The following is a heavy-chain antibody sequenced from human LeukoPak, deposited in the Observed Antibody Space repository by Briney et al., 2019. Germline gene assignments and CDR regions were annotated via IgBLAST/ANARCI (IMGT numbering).Heavy chain of an antibody. CDR2: IWYDGNNK. Sequence: PGGSLRLSCEASGFTFSTYGMHWVRQAPGKGLEWVAVIWYDGNNKYYADSVKGRFTISRDNSKNTLYLQMNSLRAEDTAVYYCARSTSSEYDIYHFDYWGQGTLVTVSS. CDR3: ARSTSSEYDIYHFDY. CDR1: GFTFSTYG. J-gene: IGHJ4*02. D-gene: IGHD3-9*01. V-gene: IGHV3-33*08.